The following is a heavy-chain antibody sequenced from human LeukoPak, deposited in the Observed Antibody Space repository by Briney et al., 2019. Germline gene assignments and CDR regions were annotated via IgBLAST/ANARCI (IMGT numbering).Heavy chain of an antibody. V-gene: IGHV4-4*07. CDR2: IYTSGST. Sequence: SETLSLTCTVSGGSISSYYWSWIRQPAGKGLEWIGRIYTSGSTNYNPSLKSRVTISVDTSKNQFSLKLSSVTAADTAVYYCARRRGFIAARPQAFDYWGQGTLVTVSS. D-gene: IGHD6-6*01. J-gene: IGHJ4*02. CDR3: ARRRGFIAARPQAFDY. CDR1: GGSISSYY.